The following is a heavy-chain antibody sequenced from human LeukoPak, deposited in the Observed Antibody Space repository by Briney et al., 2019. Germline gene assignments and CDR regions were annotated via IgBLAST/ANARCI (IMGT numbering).Heavy chain of an antibody. D-gene: IGHD2-15*01. CDR2: IKQDGSEK. V-gene: IGHV3-7*01. J-gene: IGHJ4*02. CDR1: GFTVSSYW. Sequence: GGSLRLSCAASGFTVSSYWMNWVRQAPGKGLEWVANIKQDGSEKYYVDSVKGRFTISRDNAKNSLYLQMNSLRAEDTAVYYCARVWGGGSCYFDYWGQGTLVTVSS. CDR3: ARVWGGGSCYFDY.